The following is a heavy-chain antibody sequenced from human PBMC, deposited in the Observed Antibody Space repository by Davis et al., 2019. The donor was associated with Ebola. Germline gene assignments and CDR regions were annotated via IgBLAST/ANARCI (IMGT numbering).Heavy chain of an antibody. Sequence: PGGSLRLSCAASGFTFSSYAMHWVRQAPGKGLEWVSHISSSGSTIYYADSVKGRFTISRDNAKNSLSLQMSSLRDEDTAVYYCATDTVDTSLLRGDYWGQGTLVTVSS. CDR1: GFTFSSYA. J-gene: IGHJ4*02. CDR2: ISSSGSTI. V-gene: IGHV3-48*02. D-gene: IGHD5-18*01. CDR3: ATDTVDTSLLRGDY.